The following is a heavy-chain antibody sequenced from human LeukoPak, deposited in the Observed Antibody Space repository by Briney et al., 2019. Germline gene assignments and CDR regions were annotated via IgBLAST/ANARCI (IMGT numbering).Heavy chain of an antibody. CDR3: AKLSGY. CDR1: GLIFSCCA. V-gene: IGHV3-30*18. Sequence: GGSLRLSCAVSGLIFSCCAMRWVRQAPGKGLEWVAVISYDGSNKYYADSVKGRFTISRDNSKNTLYLQMNSLRAEDTAVYYCAKLSGYWGQGTLVTVSS. J-gene: IGHJ4*02. D-gene: IGHD5/OR15-5a*01. CDR2: ISYDGSNK.